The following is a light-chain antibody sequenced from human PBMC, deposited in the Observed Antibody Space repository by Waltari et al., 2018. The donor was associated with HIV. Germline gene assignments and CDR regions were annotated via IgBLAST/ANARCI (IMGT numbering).Light chain of an antibody. V-gene: IGLV3-1*01. Sequence: SYELTQPPSVSVSPGQTASITCSGDKLGDKYACWYQQKPDQSPVLVIYQDSKRPSGIPERFSGSNSGNTATLPISVTQAMDEADYYCQAWDSSTAVVFGGGTKLTVL. CDR3: QAWDSSTAVV. CDR2: QDS. J-gene: IGLJ2*01. CDR1: KLGDKY.